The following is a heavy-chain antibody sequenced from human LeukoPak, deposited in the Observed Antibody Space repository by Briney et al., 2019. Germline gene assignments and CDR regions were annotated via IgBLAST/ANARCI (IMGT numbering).Heavy chain of an antibody. J-gene: IGHJ4*02. CDR2: IYSSGTT. Sequence: PGGSLGLSCAASGFPVISSYMSWVRQAPGKGLEGVSIIYSSGTTYYADSVKGRFTISRDNSKNTLYLQMNRLRAEDTAVYYCAREGVAGFGELYWGYWGQGTLVTVSS. CDR3: AREGVAGFGELYWGY. CDR1: GFPVISSY. D-gene: IGHD3-10*01. V-gene: IGHV3-53*01.